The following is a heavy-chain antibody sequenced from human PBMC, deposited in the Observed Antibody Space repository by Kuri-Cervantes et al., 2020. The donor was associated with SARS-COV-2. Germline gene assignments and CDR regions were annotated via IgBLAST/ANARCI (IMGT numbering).Heavy chain of an antibody. CDR1: GFTFSGHW. J-gene: IGHJ6*02. D-gene: IGHD4-17*01. CDR3: AKIRWDYGTRYYYGMDV. V-gene: IGHV3-74*01. Sequence: GGSLRLSCAASGFTFSGHWIHWVRQAPGKGLVWVSRINPDGSYTNNADSVKGRFTLSRDNAKNMLFLQMNSLRAEDTAVYYCAKIRWDYGTRYYYGMDVWGQGTAVTVYS. CDR2: INPDGSYT.